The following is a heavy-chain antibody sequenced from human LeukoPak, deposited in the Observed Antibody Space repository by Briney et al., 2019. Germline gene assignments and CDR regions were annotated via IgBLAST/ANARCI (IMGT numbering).Heavy chain of an antibody. J-gene: IGHJ4*02. V-gene: IGHV4-31*03. D-gene: IGHD2-15*01. CDR1: GGSISSGDYY. CDR3: ARVVVAAKSSRYFDY. Sequence: PSQTLSLTCTVSGGSISSGDYYWSWIRQHPGKGLEWIGYIHYSGSTYYSPSLKSRVTISVDTSKKQFSLKLSSVTAADTAVYYCARVVVAAKSSRYFDYWGQGTLVTVSS. CDR2: IHYSGST.